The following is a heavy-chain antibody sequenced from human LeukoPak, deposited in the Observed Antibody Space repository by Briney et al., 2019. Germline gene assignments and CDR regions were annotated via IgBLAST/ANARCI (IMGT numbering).Heavy chain of an antibody. CDR1: GFTFSSYW. V-gene: IGHV3-74*01. J-gene: IGHJ4*02. CDR2: INSDGRST. CDR3: ARAEYYYDSSGYVHFDY. Sequence: LTGGSLRLSCAASGFTFSSYWMHWVRQAPGKGLVWVSRINSDGRSTSYADSVKGRFTISRDNAKNTLYLQMNSLRAEDTAVYYCARAEYYYDSSGYVHFDYWGQGTLVTVSS. D-gene: IGHD3-22*01.